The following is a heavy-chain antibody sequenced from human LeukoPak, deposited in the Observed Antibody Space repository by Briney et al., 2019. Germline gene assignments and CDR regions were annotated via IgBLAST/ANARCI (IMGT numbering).Heavy chain of an antibody. V-gene: IGHV3-7*01. J-gene: IGHJ3*02. CDR2: IKQDGSEK. D-gene: IGHD6-19*01. Sequence: GGSLRLSCAASGFTFSRYWMSWVRQAPGKGLEWVANIKQDGSEKYYVDSVKGRFTISRDNAKNSLYLQMNSLRAEDTAVYYCARNRYSSGWYLDAFDIWGQGTMVTVSS. CDR1: GFTFSRYW. CDR3: ARNRYSSGWYLDAFDI.